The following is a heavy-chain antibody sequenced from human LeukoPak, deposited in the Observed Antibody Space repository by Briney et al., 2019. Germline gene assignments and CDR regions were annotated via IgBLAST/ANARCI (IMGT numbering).Heavy chain of an antibody. J-gene: IGHJ4*02. CDR2: ISGSGGST. D-gene: IGHD4-11*01. Sequence: GGSLRLSCAASGFTFSSYAMSWVRQAPGKGLEWVSAISGSGGSTYYADSVKGRFTISRDNSKNTLYLQMNSLRAVDTAVYYCAKGVTTVTTLYYFDYWGQGTLVTVSS. V-gene: IGHV3-23*01. CDR1: GFTFSSYA. CDR3: AKGVTTVTTLYYFDY.